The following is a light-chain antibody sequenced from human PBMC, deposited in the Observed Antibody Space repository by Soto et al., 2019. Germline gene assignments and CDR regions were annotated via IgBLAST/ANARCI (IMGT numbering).Light chain of an antibody. J-gene: IGLJ1*01. CDR2: GNS. CDR1: SSNIGAGYD. CDR3: QPYDSSLSGYL. V-gene: IGLV1-40*01. Sequence: QSVLTQPPSVSGAPGQRVTIYCTGSSSNIGAGYDVHWYQQLPGTAPKLLIYGNSNRPSGVPDRFSGSKSGSSASLAITGLQAEDQADYYCQPYDSSLSGYLFGTGTKV.